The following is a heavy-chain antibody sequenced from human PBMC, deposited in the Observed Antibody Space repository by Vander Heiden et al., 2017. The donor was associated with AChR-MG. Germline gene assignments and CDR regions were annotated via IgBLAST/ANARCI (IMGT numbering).Heavy chain of an antibody. J-gene: IGHJ4*02. V-gene: IGHV4-34*01. D-gene: IGHD3-22*01. CDR3: ARRQVDGVVVEGPTPGCFDY. Sequence: QVQLQQWGAGLLKPSETLSLTCAVYGGSFSGYYWSWIRQPPGKGLEWIGEINHSGSTNYNPSLKSRVTISVDTSKNQFSLKLSSVTAADTAVYYCARRQVDGVVVEGPTPGCFDYWGQGTLVTVSS. CDR2: INHSGST. CDR1: GGSFSGYY.